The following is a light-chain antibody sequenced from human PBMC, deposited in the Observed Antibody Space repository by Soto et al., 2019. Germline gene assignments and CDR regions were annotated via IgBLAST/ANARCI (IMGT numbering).Light chain of an antibody. J-gene: IGLJ2*01. CDR2: DVS. V-gene: IGLV2-14*01. CDR1: SSDVGGYNY. Sequence: QSVLTQPASVSGSPGQSITISCTGTSSDVGGYNYVSWYQQHPGKAPKLMIYDVSNRPSGVSNRFSGSKSGNTASLTIAGVQAEDXADYYCSSYTSSSTLVVFGGGTKLTVL. CDR3: SSYTSSSTLVV.